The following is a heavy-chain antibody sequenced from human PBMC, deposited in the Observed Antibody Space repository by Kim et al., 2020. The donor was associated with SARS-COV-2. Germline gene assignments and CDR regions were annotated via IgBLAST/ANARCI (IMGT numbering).Heavy chain of an antibody. J-gene: IGHJ4*02. CDR3: ASNVPYYDYVWGSSWFGPFGY. D-gene: IGHD3-16*01. Sequence: SETLSLTCTVSGGSISSGGYYWSWIRQHPGKGLEWIGYIYYSGSTYYNPSLKSRVTISVDTSKNQFSLKLSSVTAADTAVYYCASNVPYYDYVWGSSWFGPFGYWGQGTLVTVSS. V-gene: IGHV4-31*03. CDR1: GGSISSGGYY. CDR2: IYYSGST.